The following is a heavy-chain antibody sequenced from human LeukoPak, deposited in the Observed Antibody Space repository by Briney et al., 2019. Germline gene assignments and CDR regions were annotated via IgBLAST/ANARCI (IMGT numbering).Heavy chain of an antibody. D-gene: IGHD6-13*01. CDR2: VYYSGST. J-gene: IGHJ6*03. Sequence: PSEALSLTCTVSGGSISSYYWSWIRQPPGKGLEWIGYVYYSGSTNYNPSLKSRVTISVDTSKSQFSLKLSSVTAADTAVYYCARVSYSSSWYPYYYYYMDVWGKGTTVTVSS. CDR3: ARVSYSSSWYPYYYYYMDV. V-gene: IGHV4-59*01. CDR1: GGSISSYY.